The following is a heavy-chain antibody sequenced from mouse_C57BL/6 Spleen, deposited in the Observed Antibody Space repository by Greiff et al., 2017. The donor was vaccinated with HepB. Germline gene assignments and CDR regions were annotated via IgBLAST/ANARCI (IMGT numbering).Heavy chain of an antibody. V-gene: IGHV5-17*01. Sequence: EVMLVESGGGLVKPGGSLKLSCAASGFTFSDYGMHWVRQAPEKGLEWVAYISSGSSTIYYADTVKGRFTISRDNAKNTLFLQMTSLRSEDTAMYYCERRGDGGYFDVWGTGTTVTVSS. D-gene: IGHD3-3*01. CDR2: ISSGSSTI. J-gene: IGHJ1*03. CDR3: ERRGDGGYFDV. CDR1: GFTFSDYG.